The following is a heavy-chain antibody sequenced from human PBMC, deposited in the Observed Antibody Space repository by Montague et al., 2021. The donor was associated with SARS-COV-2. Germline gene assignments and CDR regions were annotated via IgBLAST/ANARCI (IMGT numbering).Heavy chain of an antibody. J-gene: IGHJ5*02. V-gene: IGHV4-59*02. Sequence: SETLSLTCIVSGSSVRSYYWSWIRQPPGKGLEWIGYIYDSGSTNYKSSLKSRVTIAVDTSKHQFSLKLSSVTAADTAVYYCARENTVTTFGGPYYIDPWGQGTLVTVSS. D-gene: IGHD4-17*01. CDR1: GSSVRSYY. CDR2: IYDSGST. CDR3: ARENTVTTFGGPYYIDP.